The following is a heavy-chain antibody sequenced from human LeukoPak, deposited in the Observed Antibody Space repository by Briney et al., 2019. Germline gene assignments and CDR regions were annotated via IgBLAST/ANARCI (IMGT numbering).Heavy chain of an antibody. CDR2: INSRSSTI. Sequence: PGGSLRLSCAASGFTVSSNYMNWVRQAPGKGLEWVSYINSRSSTIYYADSVRGRFTISRDNAKNSLYLQMNSLKAEDTAIYYCAREVGTPQAFDIWGQGTMVTVSS. CDR1: GFTVSSNY. D-gene: IGHD1-26*01. J-gene: IGHJ3*02. V-gene: IGHV3-48*01. CDR3: AREVGTPQAFDI.